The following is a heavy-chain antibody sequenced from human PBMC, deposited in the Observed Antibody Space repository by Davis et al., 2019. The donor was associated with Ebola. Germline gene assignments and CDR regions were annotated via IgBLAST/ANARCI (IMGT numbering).Heavy chain of an antibody. V-gene: IGHV1-18*01. CDR2: ISAYNGNT. D-gene: IGHD6-13*01. J-gene: IGHJ6*02. CDR1: GYTFTSYG. Sequence: SVHVSCKASGYTFTSYGISWVRQAPGQGLEWMGWISAYNGNTNYAQKLQGRVTMTTDTSTSTAYMELRSLRSDDTAVYYCASARLGIAAAGGNYYGMDVWGQGTTVTVSS. CDR3: ASARLGIAAAGGNYYGMDV.